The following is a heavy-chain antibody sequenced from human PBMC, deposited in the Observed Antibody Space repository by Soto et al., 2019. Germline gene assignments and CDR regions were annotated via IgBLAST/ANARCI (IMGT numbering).Heavy chain of an antibody. V-gene: IGHV4-34*01. CDR1: GGSFSGYY. CDR2: INHSGST. CDR3: ARHALGYCSSTSCPSETYFDY. J-gene: IGHJ4*02. D-gene: IGHD2-2*01. Sequence: SETLSLTCAVYGGSFSGYYWSWIRQPPGKGLEWIGEINHSGSTNYNPSLKSRVTISVDTSKNQFSLKLSSVTAADTAVYYCARHALGYCSSTSCPSETYFDYWGQGTLVTVSS.